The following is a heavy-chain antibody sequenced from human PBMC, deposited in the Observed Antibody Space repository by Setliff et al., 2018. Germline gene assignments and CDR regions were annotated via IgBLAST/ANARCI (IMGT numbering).Heavy chain of an antibody. CDR2: TIPLFGTT. D-gene: IGHD2-15*01. CDR1: GGTFSNYG. V-gene: IGHV1-69*05. CDR3: ARGPPEFVVAPAEGKFDY. Sequence: SVKVSCKASGGTFSNYGVSWVRQAPGQGLEWMGGTIPLFGTTDYAQKFHGRVTIITDESTSTAYMELSRLRSDDTAIYYCARGPPEFVVAPAEGKFDYWGQGILVTVSS. J-gene: IGHJ4*02.